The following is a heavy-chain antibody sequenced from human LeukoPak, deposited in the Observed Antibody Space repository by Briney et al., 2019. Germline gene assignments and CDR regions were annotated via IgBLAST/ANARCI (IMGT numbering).Heavy chain of an antibody. CDR1: GFTFSTYS. V-gene: IGHV3-48*02. CDR3: ARDYGYSSSFDY. CDR2: ISSGSSTI. Sequence: GGSLRLSCAAFGFTFSTYSMNWVCQAPGKGLEWISYISSGSSTIHYADSVKGRFTISRDNAKNSLYLQMNSLRDEDTAVYYCARDYGYSSSFDYWGQGTLVTVSP. D-gene: IGHD6-19*01. J-gene: IGHJ4*02.